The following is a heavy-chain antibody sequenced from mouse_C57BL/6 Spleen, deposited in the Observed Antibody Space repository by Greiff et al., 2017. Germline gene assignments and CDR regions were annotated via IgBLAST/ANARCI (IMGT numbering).Heavy chain of an antibody. CDR2: ISSGGSYT. CDR3: ARRDYGSPFAY. Sequence: EVQVVESGGDLVKPGGSLKLSCAASGFTFSSSGMSWVRQTPDKRLEWVATISSGGSYTYYPDSVKGRFTISRDNAKNTLYLQMSSLKSEDTAMYYCARRDYGSPFAYWGQGTLVTVSA. CDR1: GFTFSSSG. D-gene: IGHD1-1*01. J-gene: IGHJ3*01. V-gene: IGHV5-6*01.